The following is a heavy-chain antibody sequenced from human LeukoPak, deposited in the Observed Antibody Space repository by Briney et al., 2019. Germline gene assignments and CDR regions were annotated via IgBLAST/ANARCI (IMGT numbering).Heavy chain of an antibody. D-gene: IGHD4-17*01. J-gene: IGHJ6*02. CDR2: INPNSGGT. Sequence: ASVKVFCKASGYTFTGYYMHWVRQAPGQGLERMGWINPNSGGTNYAQKFRGRVTMTRDTSISTAYMELSRLRSDDTAVYYCARTIDVTTNYGMDVWGQGTTVTVSS. CDR1: GYTFTGYY. V-gene: IGHV1-2*02. CDR3: ARTIDVTTNYGMDV.